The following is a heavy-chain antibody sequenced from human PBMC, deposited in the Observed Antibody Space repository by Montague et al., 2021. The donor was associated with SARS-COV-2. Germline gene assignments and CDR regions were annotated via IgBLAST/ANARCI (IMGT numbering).Heavy chain of an antibody. CDR2: IYFSGST. J-gene: IGHJ4*02. Sequence: SETLSLTCTVSGGSISHYYWSWIRQPPGKGLEWIGYIYFSGSTNYNPSLKSRVTISVDSSENQFSLKLSSVTAADTAVYYCARDSPYYDSSGHFDYWGQGTLVTVSS. V-gene: IGHV4-59*13. CDR1: GGSISHYY. CDR3: ARDSPYYDSSGHFDY. D-gene: IGHD3-22*01.